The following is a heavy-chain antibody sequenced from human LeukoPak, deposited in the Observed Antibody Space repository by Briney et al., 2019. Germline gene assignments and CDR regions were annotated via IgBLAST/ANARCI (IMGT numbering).Heavy chain of an antibody. CDR3: ATDRYYCSGSYYKFDY. V-gene: IGHV4-34*01. D-gene: IGHD3-10*01. CDR2: INHSGGT. Sequence: KPSETLSLTCGLSGASFSGYYWSWIRQPPGKGLEWIGEINHSGGTNYNPSLKSRVNISVGTSKKQFSLNLRSVTAEETAVYYCATDRYYCSGSYYKFDYWGQGTLVTVSS. CDR1: GASFSGYY. J-gene: IGHJ4*02.